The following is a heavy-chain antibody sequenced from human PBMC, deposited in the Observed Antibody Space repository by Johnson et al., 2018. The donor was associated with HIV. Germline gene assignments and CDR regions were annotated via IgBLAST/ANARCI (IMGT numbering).Heavy chain of an antibody. Sequence: QVQLVESGGGVVQPGRSMRLSCAASGLNFSDYSMHWVRQAPGKGLEWVAIISFDGGTKYYADSVKGRFTISRDNSNNTLYLQMNSLRVEDTAVYLCARTRDSRGAFDIWGQGTMVTVSS. D-gene: IGHD6-13*01. J-gene: IGHJ3*02. V-gene: IGHV3-30*04. CDR3: ARTRDSRGAFDI. CDR1: GLNFSDYS. CDR2: ISFDGGTK.